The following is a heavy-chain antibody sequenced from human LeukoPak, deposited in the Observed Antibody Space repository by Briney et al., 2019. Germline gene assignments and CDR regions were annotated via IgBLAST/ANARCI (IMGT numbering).Heavy chain of an antibody. D-gene: IGHD2-15*01. CDR1: GFTFSSYW. V-gene: IGHV3-7*01. CDR2: IKQDGSEK. CDR3: ARDSVVEGDDYYYYMDV. Sequence: GGSLRLSCAASGFTFSSYWMSWVRQAPGKGLEWVANIKQDGSEKYYVDSVKGRFTISRDNAKNSLYLQMNSLRAEDTAVYYCARDSVVEGDDYYYYMDVWGKGTTVTVCS. J-gene: IGHJ6*03.